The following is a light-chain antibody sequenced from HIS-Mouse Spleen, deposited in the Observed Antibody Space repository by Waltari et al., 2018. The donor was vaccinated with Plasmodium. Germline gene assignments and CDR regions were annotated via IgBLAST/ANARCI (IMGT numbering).Light chain of an antibody. V-gene: IGLV3-10*01. J-gene: IGLJ3*02. CDR3: YSTDSSGNHRV. CDR2: EDS. CDR1: ALLKKY. Sequence: SYELTQPPSVSVSPGQTARITCSGDALLKKYAYWYQQKSGQAPVLVIYEDSKRPSGIPGGFSGSSSGTMATLTISGAQVEDEADYYCYSTDSSGNHRVFGGGTKLTVL.